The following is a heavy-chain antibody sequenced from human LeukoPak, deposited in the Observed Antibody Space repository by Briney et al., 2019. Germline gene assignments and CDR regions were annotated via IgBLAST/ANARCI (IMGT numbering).Heavy chain of an antibody. CDR1: GGSFSGYY. CDR2: IYYSGST. CDR3: ASGSGAFDI. V-gene: IGHV4-34*01. D-gene: IGHD3-3*01. Sequence: SETLSLTCAVYGGSFSGYYWSWIRQPPGKGLEWIGSIYYSGSTYYNPSLKSRVTISVDTSKNQFSLKLSSVTAADTAVYYCASGSGAFDIWGQGTMVTVPS. J-gene: IGHJ3*02.